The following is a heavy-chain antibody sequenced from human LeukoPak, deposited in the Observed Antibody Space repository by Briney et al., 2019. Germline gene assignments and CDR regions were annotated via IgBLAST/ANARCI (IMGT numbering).Heavy chain of an antibody. CDR3: VRETTTEYYDSSGYYRQTEVFDA. CDR2: VYYSGRT. CDR1: GDSVRSDTYY. J-gene: IGHJ3*01. D-gene: IGHD3-22*01. V-gene: IGHV4-61*01. Sequence: SETLSLTCTVSGDSVRSDTYYWSWIRQPPGKGLEWIGFVYYSGRTNYNASLKSRVTMSVDTSKNQFSLMLRSVTAADTAVYYCVRETTTEYYDSSGYYRQTEVFDAWGQGTMVTVS.